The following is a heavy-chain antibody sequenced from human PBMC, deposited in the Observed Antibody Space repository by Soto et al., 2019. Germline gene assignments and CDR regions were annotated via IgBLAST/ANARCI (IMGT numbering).Heavy chain of an antibody. CDR1: GLTISGKKY. Sequence: DVQLVESGGGLIQPGESLRLSCAAFGLTISGKKYVAWVRQAPGKGLEWVSALYDVDGSFYADSVKGRFTTSSDSSKTTVYLQMNDLRPDDTAVYYCATWHEREHAYDVWGQGTTVTVSS. D-gene: IGHD1-1*01. CDR2: LYDVDGS. V-gene: IGHV3-53*01. CDR3: ATWHEREHAYDV. J-gene: IGHJ3*01.